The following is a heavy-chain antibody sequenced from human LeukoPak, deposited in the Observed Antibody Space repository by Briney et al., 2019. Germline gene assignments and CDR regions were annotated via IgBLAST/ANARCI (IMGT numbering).Heavy chain of an antibody. D-gene: IGHD4/OR15-4a*01. CDR1: GFTFSSHA. J-gene: IGHJ4*02. CDR2: ISSSSSTI. CDR3: ARVGALQPFDY. Sequence: PGGSLRLSCAASGFTFSSHAMSWVRQAPGKGLEWVSYISSSSSTIYYADSVKGRFTISRDNAKNSLYLQMNSLRAEDTAVYYCARVGALQPFDYWGQGTLVTVSS. V-gene: IGHV3-48*01.